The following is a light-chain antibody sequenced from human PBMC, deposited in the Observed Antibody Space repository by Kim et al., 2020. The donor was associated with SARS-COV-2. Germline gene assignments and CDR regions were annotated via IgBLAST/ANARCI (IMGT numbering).Light chain of an antibody. V-gene: IGKV1-39*01. Sequence: DIHLTQSPSSLSASVGDRVTITCRSSQTINNYLNWYQQKPGKAPTSLIYHASTLQSGDPSRFSGSGFGTEFTLTISNVQPEDFATYYCQQSFGTPFYTFGQGTKLEI. CDR2: HAS. CDR3: QQSFGTPFYT. CDR1: QTINNY. J-gene: IGKJ2*01.